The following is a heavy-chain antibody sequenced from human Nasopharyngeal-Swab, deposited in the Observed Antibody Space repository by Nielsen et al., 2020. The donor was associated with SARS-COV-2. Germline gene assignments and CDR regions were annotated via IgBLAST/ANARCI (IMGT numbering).Heavy chain of an antibody. CDR1: GFTFSTYA. V-gene: IGHV3-33*01. CDR3: ARNWPQFYS. J-gene: IGHJ4*02. Sequence: GESLKISCTTSGFTFSTYAMHWVRQAPGKGLEWVALIWSDSSDTLYADSVQGRFTISRDNSKNTLFLEMNSLRAEDTALYYCARNWPQFYSWGQGTLVTVSS. CDR2: IWSDSSDT.